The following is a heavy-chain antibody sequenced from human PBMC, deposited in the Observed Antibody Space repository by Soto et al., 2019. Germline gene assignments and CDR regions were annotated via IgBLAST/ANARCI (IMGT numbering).Heavy chain of an antibody. Sequence: ASVQVSRKASGYTFTHYYIHWVRQAPGQGLEWMGMINPSGGSTDYAQKFQGRVTMTTDTSTTTVYMELSSLRSDDTAVYYCARPPFPGCINGVCYPCDHWGQGTLVTVSS. V-gene: IGHV1-46*01. CDR1: GYTFTHYY. CDR2: INPSGGST. CDR3: ARPPFPGCINGVCYPCDH. D-gene: IGHD2-8*01. J-gene: IGHJ4*02.